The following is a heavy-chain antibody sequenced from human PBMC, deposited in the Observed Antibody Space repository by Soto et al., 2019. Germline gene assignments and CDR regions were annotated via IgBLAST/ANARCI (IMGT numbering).Heavy chain of an antibody. J-gene: IGHJ3*02. D-gene: IGHD6-13*01. V-gene: IGHV3-15*01. CDR2: IKSKTDGGTT. CDR1: GFTFTKAW. CDR3: TTGRYSSSWYLAFDI. Sequence: GGSLRLSCTASGFTFTKAWMSWVRQAPGKGLEWVGRIKSKTDGGTTDYAAPVKGRFTISRDDSKNTLFLQMNSLKTEDTAVYYCTTGRYSSSWYLAFDIWGQGTMVTVSS.